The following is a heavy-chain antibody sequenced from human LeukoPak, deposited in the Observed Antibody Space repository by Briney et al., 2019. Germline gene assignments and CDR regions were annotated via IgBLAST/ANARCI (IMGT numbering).Heavy chain of an antibody. J-gene: IGHJ5*02. V-gene: IGHV4-4*07. D-gene: IGHD3-10*01. CDR3: ARDGMVRGASYNWFDP. Sequence: SETLSLTCTVSGGSISSYYWSWIRQPAGKGLEWIGRIYTSGSTNYNPSLKSRVTMSVDTSKIQFSLKLSSVTAADTAVYYCARDGMVRGASYNWFDPWGQGTLVTVSS. CDR1: GGSISSYY. CDR2: IYTSGST.